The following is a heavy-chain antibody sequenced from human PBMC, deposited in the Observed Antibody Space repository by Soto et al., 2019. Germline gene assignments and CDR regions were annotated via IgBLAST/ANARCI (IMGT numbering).Heavy chain of an antibody. Sequence: QVQLQESGPGLVKPSGTLSLTCSVSGASINSNDWWTWVRQSPGKGLESVGSIFHTGSTNYNPSLKGRVIMSVDKSKNHFSLKLPSVTSADTGVYYCARALQYCTSASCYGGPQEVNDFWGQGTLVTVSS. V-gene: IGHV4-4*02. CDR2: IFHTGST. D-gene: IGHD2-2*01. J-gene: IGHJ4*02. CDR1: GASINSNDW. CDR3: ARALQYCTSASCYGGPQEVNDF.